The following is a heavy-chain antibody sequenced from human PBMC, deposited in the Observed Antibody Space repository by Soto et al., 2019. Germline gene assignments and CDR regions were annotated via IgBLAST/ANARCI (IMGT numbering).Heavy chain of an antibody. V-gene: IGHV3-48*04. CDR2: ISSSSSTI. J-gene: IGHJ4*02. Sequence: GSLRLSCAASGFTFSSYSMNWVHQAPGKGLEWVSYISSSSSTIYYADSVKGRFTISRDNAKNSLYLQMNSLRAEDTAVYYCARDLGGGYFDYWGQGTLVTVSS. D-gene: IGHD3-16*01. CDR1: GFTFSSYS. CDR3: ARDLGGGYFDY.